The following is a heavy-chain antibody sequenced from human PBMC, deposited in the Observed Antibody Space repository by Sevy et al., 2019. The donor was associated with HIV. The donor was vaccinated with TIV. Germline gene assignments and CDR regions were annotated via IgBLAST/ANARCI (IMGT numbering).Heavy chain of an antibody. Sequence: GGSLRLSCAASGFTLTGYAMNWVRQAPGKGLEWVAVISYDGSNKYYADSVKGRFTISRDNSKNTLYLQMNSLRAEDTAVYYCARASLLIRGYYHFDYWGQGTLVTVSS. CDR1: GFTLTGYA. D-gene: IGHD3-10*01. CDR3: ARASLLIRGYYHFDY. CDR2: ISYDGSNK. J-gene: IGHJ4*02. V-gene: IGHV3-30-3*01.